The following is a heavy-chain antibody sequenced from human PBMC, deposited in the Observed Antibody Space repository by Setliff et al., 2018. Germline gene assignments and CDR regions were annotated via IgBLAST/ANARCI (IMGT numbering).Heavy chain of an antibody. CDR1: GYTFTDFF. V-gene: IGHV1-69*05. D-gene: IGHD3-22*01. CDR3: VREGVDSRSSTDYRYYMDV. J-gene: IGHJ6*03. CDR2: TIPIFGTT. Sequence: EASVKVSCKSSGYTFTDFFIHWVRQAPGQGFEWMGGTIPIFGTTDYAQKFQGRVTIITDESTSTAFMQLSSLRSEDTAVYYCVREGVDSRSSTDYRYYMDVWGKGTTVTVSS.